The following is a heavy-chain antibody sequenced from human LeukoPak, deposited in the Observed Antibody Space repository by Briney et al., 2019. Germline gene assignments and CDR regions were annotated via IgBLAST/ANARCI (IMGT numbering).Heavy chain of an antibody. Sequence: PGGSLRLSCTASGFTFGDYAMSWFRQAPGKGLEWVGFIRSKAYGGTTEYAASVKGRFTISRDDSKSIAYLQMNSLKTEDTAVYYCTRDWTTTVPKARLFYYYYGMDVWGQGTTVTVSS. CDR2: IRSKAYGGTT. CDR3: TRDWTTTVPKARLFYYYYGMDV. D-gene: IGHD4-11*01. J-gene: IGHJ6*02. V-gene: IGHV3-49*03. CDR1: GFTFGDYA.